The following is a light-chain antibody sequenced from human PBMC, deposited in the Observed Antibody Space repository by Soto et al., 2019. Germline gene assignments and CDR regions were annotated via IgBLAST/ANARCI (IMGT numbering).Light chain of an antibody. Sequence: EILMTRSPATLSVSPVEIATLSFTASQSVSTSLAWYQQKPGQAPRLLIYGASTRATDIPARFSGSGSGTEFTLTISSLQSEDFAVYYCQQYNNWPPITFGQGTRLEIK. CDR1: QSVSTS. CDR3: QQYNNWPPIT. J-gene: IGKJ5*01. V-gene: IGKV3-15*01. CDR2: GAS.